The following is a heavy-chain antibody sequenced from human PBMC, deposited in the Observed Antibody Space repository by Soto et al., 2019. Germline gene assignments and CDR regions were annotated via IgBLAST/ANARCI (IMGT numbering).Heavy chain of an antibody. V-gene: IGHV3-21*01. CDR2: ISSSSSYI. Sequence: EVQLVESGGGLVKPGGSLRLSCAASGFTFSSYSMNWVRQAPGKGLEWVSSISSSSSYIYYADSVKGRFTISRDNAKNSLYLQMNSLRAEDTAVYYCARVSPRSDFWSGYYSGGRLGWFDPWGQGTLVTVSS. CDR3: ARVSPRSDFWSGYYSGGRLGWFDP. J-gene: IGHJ5*02. D-gene: IGHD3-3*01. CDR1: GFTFSSYS.